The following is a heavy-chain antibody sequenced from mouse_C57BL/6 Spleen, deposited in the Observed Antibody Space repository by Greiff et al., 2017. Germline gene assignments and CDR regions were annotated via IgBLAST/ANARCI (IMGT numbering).Heavy chain of an antibody. CDR2: INPGSGGT. Sequence: VKLQESGAELVRPGTSVKVSCKASGYAFTNYLIEWVKQRPGQGLEWIGVINPGSGGTNYNEKFKGKATLTADKSSSTAYMQHSSLTSEDSAVYFCARSNWEYYFDYWGQGTTLTVSS. J-gene: IGHJ2*01. CDR1: GYAFTNYL. V-gene: IGHV1-54*01. CDR3: ARSNWEYYFDY. D-gene: IGHD4-1*01.